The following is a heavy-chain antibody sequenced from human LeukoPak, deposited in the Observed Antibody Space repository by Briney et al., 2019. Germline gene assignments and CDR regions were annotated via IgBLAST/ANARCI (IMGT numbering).Heavy chain of an antibody. D-gene: IGHD6-19*01. CDR3: ARDGAGAVADY. CDR1: AFTFSSYE. CDR2: ITSSGTTI. J-gene: IGHJ4*02. Sequence: TGGSLRLSCTASAFTFSSYEMNWVRQAPGKGLEWVSKITSSGTTIYYADSVKGRFTISRDNAKNSLYLQMNSLRAEDTAVYYCARDGAGAVADYWGQGTLVTVSS. V-gene: IGHV3-48*03.